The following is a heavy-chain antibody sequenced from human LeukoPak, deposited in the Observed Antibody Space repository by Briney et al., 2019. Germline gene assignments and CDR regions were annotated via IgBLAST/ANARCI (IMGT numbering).Heavy chain of an antibody. CDR2: IRQDESER. Sequence: GGSLRLSCEGSGFSFSSYWMTWVRQSPGKGPEWVANIRQDESERYTVDSVKGRYTISRDNAKNSLYLQMNSLRAEDTAVYYCASYVWGTYRYSAFDIWGQGTKVTVSS. CDR3: ASYVWGTYRYSAFDI. V-gene: IGHV3-7*01. J-gene: IGHJ3*02. D-gene: IGHD3-16*02. CDR1: GFSFSSYW.